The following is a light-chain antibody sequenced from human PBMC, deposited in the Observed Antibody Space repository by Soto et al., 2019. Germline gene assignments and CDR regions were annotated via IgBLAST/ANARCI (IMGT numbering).Light chain of an antibody. CDR1: QSISSW. V-gene: IGKV1-5*03. Sequence: DIQMTQSPSTLSASVGDRVTITCRASQSISSWLAWYQQKPGKAPKLLIYKASSLESGVPSRLSGSGSGTEFTLTIRSLQPDDFATYYCQQYNSYPWTFGQGTKVDIK. CDR2: KAS. J-gene: IGKJ1*01. CDR3: QQYNSYPWT.